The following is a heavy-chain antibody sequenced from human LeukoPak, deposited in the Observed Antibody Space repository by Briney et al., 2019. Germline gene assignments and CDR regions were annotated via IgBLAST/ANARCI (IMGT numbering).Heavy chain of an antibody. D-gene: IGHD2-2*01. J-gene: IGHJ4*02. CDR2: INPKSGAT. V-gene: IGHV1-2*02. Sequence: ASVKVSCKASGYTFTGYYMHWVRQAPGQGLEWIGWINPKSGATNYAQKLQGRVTMTTDTSTSTAYMELRSLRSDDTAVYYCAREGSIVVVPAAIDYFDYWGQGTLVTVSS. CDR3: AREGSIVVVPAAIDYFDY. CDR1: GYTFTGYY.